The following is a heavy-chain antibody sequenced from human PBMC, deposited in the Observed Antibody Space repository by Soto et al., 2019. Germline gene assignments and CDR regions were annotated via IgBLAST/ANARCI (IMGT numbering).Heavy chain of an antibody. CDR2: IYYSGST. CDR3: TRAFDILTCYYFYY. Sequence: SETLSLTCSVPGGSISSGDYYWSWIRPPPGRGLEWIGYIYYSGSTYYNPSLKSRVTISVYSSKNQFSLKLRTVTAADTAVYYCTRAFDILTCYYFYYWGQGTLVTVSS. CDR1: GGSISSGDYY. J-gene: IGHJ4*02. D-gene: IGHD3-9*01. V-gene: IGHV4-30-4*01.